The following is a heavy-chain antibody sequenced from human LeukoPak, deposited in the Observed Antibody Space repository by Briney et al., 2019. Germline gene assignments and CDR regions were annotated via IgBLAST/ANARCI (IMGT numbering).Heavy chain of an antibody. V-gene: IGHV3-7*01. J-gene: IGHJ3*02. D-gene: IGHD2-15*01. CDR3: ARDYDYFSGHNLDAYDI. Sequence: PGGSLRLSCVASGLTFSSYWMTWVRQVPGKGLEWVANIKEDGSAKSYVDSVKGRFAISRDNAKNSLYLQMDSQRVEDTAVYYCARDYDYFSGHNLDAYDIWGQGTAVTVSS. CDR2: IKEDGSAK. CDR1: GLTFSSYW.